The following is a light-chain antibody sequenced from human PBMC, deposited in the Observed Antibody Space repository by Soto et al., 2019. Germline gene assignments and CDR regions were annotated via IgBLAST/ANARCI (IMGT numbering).Light chain of an antibody. CDR2: TTS. V-gene: IGKV1-39*01. CDR3: QQAHSTPVT. CDR1: QSITTY. Sequence: DIQMTQSPSSLSASVGDSVTITCRASQSITTYLNWYQQKPGQAPNLLIYTTSTLKSGVPSRFSGSGSGTDFTLTISALRPEDFVTYFCQQAHSTPVTFGGGTKLEI. J-gene: IGKJ4*01.